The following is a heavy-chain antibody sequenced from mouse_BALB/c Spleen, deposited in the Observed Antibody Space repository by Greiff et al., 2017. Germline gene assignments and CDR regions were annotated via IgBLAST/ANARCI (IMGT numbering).Heavy chain of an antibody. J-gene: IGHJ2*01. V-gene: IGHV1-14*01. CDR3: ARWGTTVGDYFDY. CDR1: GYTFTSYV. Sequence: EVQLQQSGPELVKPGASVKMSCKASGYTFTSYVMHWVKQKPGQGLEWIGYINPYNDGTKYNEKFKGKATLTSDKSSSTAYMELSSLTSEDSAVYYCARWGTTVGDYFDYWGQGTTLTVSS. D-gene: IGHD1-1*01. CDR2: INPYNDGT.